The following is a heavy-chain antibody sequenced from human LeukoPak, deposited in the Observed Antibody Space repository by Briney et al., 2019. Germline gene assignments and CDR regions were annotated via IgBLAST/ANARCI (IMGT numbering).Heavy chain of an antibody. CDR3: ARDPEYSDK. CDR1: GFIFGDYY. D-gene: IGHD6-6*01. Sequence: PGGSLRLSCVGSGFIFGDYYMNWIRQAPGKGLEWISFITGSGDSIYYVDSVKGRFTVSRDNAKNSLYLQMNSLGAEDTAVYFCARDPEYSDKWGQGTLVTVSS. J-gene: IGHJ4*02. CDR2: ITGSGDSI. V-gene: IGHV3-11*01.